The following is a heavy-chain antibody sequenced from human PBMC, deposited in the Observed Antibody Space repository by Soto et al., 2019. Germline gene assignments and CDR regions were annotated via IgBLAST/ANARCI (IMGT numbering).Heavy chain of an antibody. CDR3: ARGGVGSTAGWFDP. Sequence: QVQLVQSGAEVKKPGASVMVSCKTSGYIFTSYGISWVRQAPGQGLEWMGWITAYNGNTNYAQKLQGRVTMTTYTSTTTAYMELRSLRSDDTAVYYCARGGVGSTAGWFDPWGQGTLVTVSS. V-gene: IGHV1-18*01. CDR1: GYIFTSYG. J-gene: IGHJ5*02. D-gene: IGHD1-26*01. CDR2: ITAYNGNT.